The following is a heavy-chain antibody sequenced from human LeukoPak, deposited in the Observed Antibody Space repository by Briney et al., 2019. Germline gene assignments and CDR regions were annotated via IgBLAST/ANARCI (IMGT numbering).Heavy chain of an antibody. J-gene: IGHJ4*02. CDR1: GGSVSGHY. V-gene: IGHV4-59*02. D-gene: IGHD6-19*01. CDR2: IYASGGA. CDR3: AREAPGGSGWTYFDY. Sequence: SETLSLTCAVSGGSVSGHYWDWIRQPPGKGLEWIGYIYASGGANYNPSLKSRVTISLDSSENRFSLKLTSVTAADTAVYYCAREAPGGSGWTYFDYWGQGSLVSVSS.